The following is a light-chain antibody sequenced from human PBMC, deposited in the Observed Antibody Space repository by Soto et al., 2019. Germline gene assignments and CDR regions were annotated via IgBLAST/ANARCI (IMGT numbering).Light chain of an antibody. CDR2: GAS. CDR3: QQRSSWPLT. J-gene: IGKJ4*02. V-gene: IGKV3-11*01. Sequence: DIVLTQSPGTLSLSPGDRATLSCRASQSVNSVYLAWYQQRPGQAPRLLIYGASTRATGIPARFSGSGSGTDFTLTISSLEPEDFAVYFCQQRSSWPLTFGGGTKVDIK. CDR1: QSVNSVY.